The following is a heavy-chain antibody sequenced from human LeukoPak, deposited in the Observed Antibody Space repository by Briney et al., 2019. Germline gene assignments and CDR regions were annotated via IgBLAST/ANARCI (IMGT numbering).Heavy chain of an antibody. CDR1: GFTVSGNY. V-gene: IGHV3-66*01. CDR2: IHRSGNT. Sequence: QPGGSLRLSCAASGFTVSGNYMSWVRQAPGKGLEWLSVIHRSGNTYYADSVKGRFTISRDSSKNTVFLQMDSLRAEDTAVYYCARDPGYGLGVDYGDYWGQGTLVTVSS. J-gene: IGHJ4*02. D-gene: IGHD3-10*01. CDR3: ARDPGYGLGVDYGDY.